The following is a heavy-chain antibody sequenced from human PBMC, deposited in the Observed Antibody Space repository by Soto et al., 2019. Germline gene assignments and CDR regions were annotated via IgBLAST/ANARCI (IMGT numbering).Heavy chain of an antibody. CDR3: ACNWGNSLRNWLAP. Sequence: QVQLVQSGPEVRTPGSSVKVSCKASAGTFPHYALTWVRQAPGQGLEWLGGIIPVLATTTHAQKFQGRVSISADDSTNTAYIELTSLTSEDTAVYYCACNWGNSLRNWLAPWGQGTLVTVSS. CDR1: AGTFPHYA. CDR2: IIPVLATT. D-gene: IGHD7-27*01. V-gene: IGHV1-69*01. J-gene: IGHJ5*02.